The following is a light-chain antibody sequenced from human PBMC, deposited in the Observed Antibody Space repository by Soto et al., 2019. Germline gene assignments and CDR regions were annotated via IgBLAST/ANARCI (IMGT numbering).Light chain of an antibody. CDR1: SSNIGAGYD. CDR2: GTS. V-gene: IGLV1-40*01. Sequence: QSVLTQPPSVSGAPGQRVTIACTGSSSNIGAGYDVHWYQQLPGTAPKLLIYGTSNRPSGVPDRFSGSKSGTSASLAITGLQAEDEADYYCQSYDSILSGSRVFGNGTKLTVL. J-gene: IGLJ1*01. CDR3: QSYDSILSGSRV.